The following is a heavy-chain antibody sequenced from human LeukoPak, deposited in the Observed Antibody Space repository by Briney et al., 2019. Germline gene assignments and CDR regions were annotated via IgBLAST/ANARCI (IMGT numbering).Heavy chain of an antibody. CDR1: GFTFSSYA. CDR3: AKDLGLSGYSGYDFDY. J-gene: IGHJ4*02. CDR2: ISGSGGST. V-gene: IGHV3-23*01. Sequence: PGGSLRLSCAASGFTFSSYAMSWVRQAPGKGLEWVSAISGSGGSTYYADSVKGRFTISRDNSKSTLYLQMNSLRAEDTAVYYCAKDLGLSGYSGYDFDYWGQGTLVTVSS. D-gene: IGHD5-12*01.